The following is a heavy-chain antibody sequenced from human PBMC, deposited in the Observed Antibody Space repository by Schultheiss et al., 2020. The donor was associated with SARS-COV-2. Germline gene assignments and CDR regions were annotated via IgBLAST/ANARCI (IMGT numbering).Heavy chain of an antibody. Sequence: SVKVSCKASGYTFTSYYMHWVRQAPGQGLEWMGRIIPILGIANYAQKFQGRVTITADKSTSTAYMELSSLRSEDTAVYYCARDVDTAMVNASGYWGQGTLVTVSS. D-gene: IGHD5-18*01. CDR1: GYTFTSYY. CDR3: ARDVDTAMVNASGY. V-gene: IGHV1-69*04. CDR2: IIPILGIA. J-gene: IGHJ4*02.